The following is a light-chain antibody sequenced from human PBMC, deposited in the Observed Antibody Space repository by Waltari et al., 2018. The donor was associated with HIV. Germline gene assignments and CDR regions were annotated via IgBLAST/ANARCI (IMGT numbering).Light chain of an antibody. CDR2: YDS. CDR1: NIGTKR. CDR3: QLWDSNSDHVI. J-gene: IGLJ2*01. Sequence: SYELTQPPSVSVAPGKTASVTCGGNNIGTKRVHWYQQKPGQAPVLVIYYDSDRPSGIPERFSGSNSGNTATLSISRVEAGDEADYYCQLWDSNSDHVIFGGGTKLTVL. V-gene: IGLV3-21*04.